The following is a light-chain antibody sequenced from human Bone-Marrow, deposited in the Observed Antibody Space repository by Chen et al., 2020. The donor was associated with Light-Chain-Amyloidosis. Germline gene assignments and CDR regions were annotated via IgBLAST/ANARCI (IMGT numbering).Light chain of an antibody. CDR2: DDS. Sequence: SYVLTQPSSVSVAPGQTATIASGGNNIGSTSVHWYQQTPGQAPLLVVYDDSDRPSGIPERLSGSNSGNTATLTISRFEAGDEADYYCQVWDRSSDRPVFGGGTKLTVL. J-gene: IGLJ3*02. CDR3: QVWDRSSDRPV. CDR1: NIGSTS. V-gene: IGLV3-21*02.